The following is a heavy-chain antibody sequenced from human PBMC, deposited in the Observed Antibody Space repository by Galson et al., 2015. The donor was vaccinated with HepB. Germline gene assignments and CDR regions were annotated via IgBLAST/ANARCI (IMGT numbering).Heavy chain of an antibody. J-gene: IGHJ5*02. V-gene: IGHV1-69*13. CDR2: IIPIFGTA. CDR1: GGTFSSYA. D-gene: IGHD2-2*01. Sequence: SVKVSCKASGGTFSSYAISWVRQAPGQGLEWMGGIIPIFGTANYAQKFQGRVTITADESTSTAYMELSSLRSEDTAVYYCARWRLGRIVVVPAAMPRGWFDPWGQGTLVTVSS. CDR3: ARWRLGRIVVVPAAMPRGWFDP.